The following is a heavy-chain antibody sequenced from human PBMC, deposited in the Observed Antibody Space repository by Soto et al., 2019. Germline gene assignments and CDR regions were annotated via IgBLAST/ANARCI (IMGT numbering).Heavy chain of an antibody. J-gene: IGHJ6*02. D-gene: IGHD2-2*01. CDR2: ISYDGSNK. CDR1: GFTFSSYG. CDR3: AKDFLRSSTSCYPSCYYYYVMDV. Sequence: GGSLRLSCAASGFTFSSYGMHWVRQAPGKGLEWVAVISYDGSNKYYADSVKGRFTISRDNSKNTLYLQMNSLRAEDTAVYYCAKDFLRSSTSCYPSCYYYYVMDVWGQGTTVTVSS. V-gene: IGHV3-30*18.